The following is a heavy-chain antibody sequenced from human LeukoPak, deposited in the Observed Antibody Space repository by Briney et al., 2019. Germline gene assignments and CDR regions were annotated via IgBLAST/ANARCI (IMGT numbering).Heavy chain of an antibody. CDR1: GFTVSSNY. V-gene: IGHV3-53*04. J-gene: IGHJ3*02. CDR3: ARGYGQGAFDI. CDR2: IYSGGST. Sequence: GGSLRLSCAASGFTVSSNYMSWVRQAPGKGLEWVSVIYSGGSTNNADSVKGRFTISRHNSENMLYLQMNSLRAEDTAVYYCARGYGQGAFDIRGQGTMVTVSS. D-gene: IGHD1-1*01.